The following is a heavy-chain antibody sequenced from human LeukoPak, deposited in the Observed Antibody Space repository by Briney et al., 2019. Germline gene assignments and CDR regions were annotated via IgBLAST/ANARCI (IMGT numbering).Heavy chain of an antibody. CDR1: GFTFSSYA. Sequence: GGSLRLSCAASGFTFSSYAMHWVRQAPGKGLEWVTSMSYDGSNKKYADYLNGRFTISRDNSKNTLYLQMNSLRAEDTAVYYCASQSPQGSGWFGMGYWGQGTLVIVPS. CDR3: ASQSPQGSGWFGMGY. CDR2: MSYDGSNK. V-gene: IGHV3-30-3*01. J-gene: IGHJ4*02. D-gene: IGHD6-19*01.